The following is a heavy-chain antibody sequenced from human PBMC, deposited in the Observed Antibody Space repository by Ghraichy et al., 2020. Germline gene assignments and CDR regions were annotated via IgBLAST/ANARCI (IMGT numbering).Heavy chain of an antibody. Sequence: GGSLRLSCEASGFRFKRYAMSWVRQAPGKGLEWVAGIRGDGSSRYFAESLKGRLSISRDNAKNTVYLQMNSLGVEDTAVYYCAKDGWEQQLAYYFDSWGPGTLVTVSS. CDR2: IRGDGSSR. D-gene: IGHD1/OR15-1a*01. CDR1: GFRFKRYA. V-gene: IGHV3-23*01. J-gene: IGHJ4*02. CDR3: AKDGWEQQLAYYFDS.